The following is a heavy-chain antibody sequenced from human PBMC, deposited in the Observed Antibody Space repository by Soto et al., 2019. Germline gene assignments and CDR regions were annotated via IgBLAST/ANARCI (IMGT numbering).Heavy chain of an antibody. D-gene: IGHD2-21*01. Sequence: QVQVVQSGAEVKKPGASVKVSCKTSGYTFNSYGISWVRQAPGQGLEWMGWVSAYNGNTNYAQSLQGRVTMTTDTSTSTAYMELRSLRSDDTAVYYCARDLSVILVIGTGIFDYWGQGTLVTVSS. CDR3: ARDLSVILVIGTGIFDY. V-gene: IGHV1-18*01. J-gene: IGHJ4*02. CDR1: GYTFNSYG. CDR2: VSAYNGNT.